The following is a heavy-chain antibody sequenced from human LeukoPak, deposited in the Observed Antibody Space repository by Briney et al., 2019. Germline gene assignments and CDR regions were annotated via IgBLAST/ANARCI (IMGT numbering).Heavy chain of an antibody. CDR2: FGSGGTT. V-gene: IGHV3-23*01. D-gene: IGHD4-17*01. CDR3: AKLRGHPREAYYFDC. J-gene: IGHJ4*02. CDR1: GFAFSSYG. Sequence: GGSLRLSCATSGFAFSSYGITWVSQAPGRCLEWVSYFGSGGTTQYAGSVKGRFTISRDNSKNTLHLQMNSLRAEDTAVYYCAKLRGHPREAYYFDCWGQGTLVTVSS.